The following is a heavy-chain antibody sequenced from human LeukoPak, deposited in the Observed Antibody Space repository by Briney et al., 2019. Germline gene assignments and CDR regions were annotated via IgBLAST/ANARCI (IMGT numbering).Heavy chain of an antibody. CDR3: ATDGYSSGRGFDY. D-gene: IGHD6-19*01. CDR1: GFTFSVYA. Sequence: GGSLRLSCATSGFTFSVYAMSWVRQAPGKGLEWVSAISGSGGSTYYADSVKGRFTISRDNSKNTLYLQMNSLRAEDTAVYYCATDGYSSGRGFDYWGQGTLVTVSS. J-gene: IGHJ4*02. CDR2: ISGSGGST. V-gene: IGHV3-23*01.